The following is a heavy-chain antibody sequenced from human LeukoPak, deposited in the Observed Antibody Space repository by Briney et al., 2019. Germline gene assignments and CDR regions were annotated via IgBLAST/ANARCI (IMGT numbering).Heavy chain of an antibody. V-gene: IGHV1-58*02. D-gene: IGHD6-19*01. J-gene: IGHJ2*01. Sequence: SVKVSCKASGFTFTSSAMQWVRQARGQRLEWIGWIVVGSGNTNYAQKFQERVTITSDMSTSTAYMELSSLRSEDTAVYYCAAGLAVAGYWYFDLWGRGTLVTVSS. CDR3: AAGLAVAGYWYFDL. CDR2: IVVGSGNT. CDR1: GFTFTSSA.